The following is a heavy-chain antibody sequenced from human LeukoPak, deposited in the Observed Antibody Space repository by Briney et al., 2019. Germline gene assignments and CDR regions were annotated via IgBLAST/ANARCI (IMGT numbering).Heavy chain of an antibody. CDR2: ISGSGGST. CDR1: GFTFSSYW. J-gene: IGHJ5*02. CDR3: AKDSSSWYNWFDP. D-gene: IGHD6-13*01. V-gene: IGHV3-23*01. Sequence: GGSLRLSCAASGFTFSSYWMHWVRQAPGKGLEWVSAISGSGGSTYYADSVKSRFTISRDNSKNTLYLQMNSLRAEDTAVYYCAKDSSSWYNWFDPWGQGTLVTVSS.